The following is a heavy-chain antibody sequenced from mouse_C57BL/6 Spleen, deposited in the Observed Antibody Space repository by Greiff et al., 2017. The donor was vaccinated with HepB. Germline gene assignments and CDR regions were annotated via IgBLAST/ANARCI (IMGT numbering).Heavy chain of an antibody. D-gene: IGHD1-1*01. CDR3: ARYYGSSYYAMDY. J-gene: IGHJ4*01. CDR1: GYAFTNYL. Sequence: VMLVESGAELVRPGTSVKVSCKASGYAFTNYLIEWVKQRPGQGLEWIGVINPGSGGTNYNEKFKGKATLTADKSSSTAYMQLSSLTSEDSAVYFCARYYGSSYYAMDYWGQGTSVTVSS. V-gene: IGHV1-54*01. CDR2: INPGSGGT.